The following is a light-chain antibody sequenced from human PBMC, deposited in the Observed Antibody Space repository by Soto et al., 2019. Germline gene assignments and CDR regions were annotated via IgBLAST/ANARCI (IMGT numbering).Light chain of an antibody. CDR3: QTWGTGIEV. V-gene: IGLV4-69*01. CDR2: LNSDGSH. J-gene: IGLJ3*02. Sequence: LVLTQSPSASASLGASVKLTCTLSSGHSSYAIAWHQQQPEKGPRYLMKLNSDGSHSKGDGIPDRFSGSSSGAERYLTISGLQSEDEADYYCQTWGTGIEVFGGGTKLTVL. CDR1: SGHSSYA.